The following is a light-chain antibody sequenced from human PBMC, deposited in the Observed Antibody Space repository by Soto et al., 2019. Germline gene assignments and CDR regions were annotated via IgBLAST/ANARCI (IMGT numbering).Light chain of an antibody. V-gene: IGLV2-8*01. CDR1: SSDVGGYNY. Sequence: QSALTQPPSASGSPGQSVTISCTGTSSDVGGYNYVSWYQQHPGKAPKLIISEVSKRPSGVPDRFSGSKSGNTASLTVSGLQAEDEADYYCSSYSTTSTPHVLFGGGTKLTVL. CDR3: SSYSTTSTPHVL. J-gene: IGLJ2*01. CDR2: EVS.